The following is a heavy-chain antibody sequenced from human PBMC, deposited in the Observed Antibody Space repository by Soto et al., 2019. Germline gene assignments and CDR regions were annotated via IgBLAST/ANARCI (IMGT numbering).Heavy chain of an antibody. CDR3: AKGSPYYDFWSGYYGRGPNWFDP. CDR2: ISGSGGST. J-gene: IGHJ5*02. D-gene: IGHD3-3*01. CDR1: GFTFSSYA. V-gene: IGHV3-23*01. Sequence: PGGSLRLSCAASGFTFSSYAMSWVRQAPGKGLEWVSAISGSGGSTYYADSVKGRFTISRDNSKNTLYLQMNSLRAEDTAVYYCAKGSPYYDFWSGYYGRGPNWFDPWGQGTLVTVSS.